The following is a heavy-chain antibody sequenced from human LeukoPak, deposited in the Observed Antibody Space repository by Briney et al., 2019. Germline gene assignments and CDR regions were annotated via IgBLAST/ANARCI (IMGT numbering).Heavy chain of an antibody. CDR2: ISSSIITT. CDR1: GFTFSSYS. J-gene: IGHJ4*02. V-gene: IGHV3-48*01. Sequence: GGSLRLSCPASGFTFSSYSMNWVRQAPGKGLEWVSYISSSIITTYYADSVKGRFTISRDNSKNTLYLQMNSLRAEDTAVYYSAKGLISSSRLYYFDYWGQGTLVTVSS. CDR3: AKGLISSSRLYYFDY. D-gene: IGHD6-13*01.